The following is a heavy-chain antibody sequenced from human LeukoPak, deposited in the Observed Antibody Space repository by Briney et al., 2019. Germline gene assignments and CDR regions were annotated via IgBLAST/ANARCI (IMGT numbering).Heavy chain of an antibody. Sequence: SETLSLTCTASGGSISSYYWSWIRQPPGKGLEWIGYICYSGSTNYNPSLKSRVTISVDTSKNQFSLKLSSVTAADTAVYYCARETIFGVVKYMDVWGKGTTVTVSS. CDR2: ICYSGST. CDR3: ARETIFGVVKYMDV. J-gene: IGHJ6*03. CDR1: GGSISSYY. D-gene: IGHD3-3*01. V-gene: IGHV4-59*01.